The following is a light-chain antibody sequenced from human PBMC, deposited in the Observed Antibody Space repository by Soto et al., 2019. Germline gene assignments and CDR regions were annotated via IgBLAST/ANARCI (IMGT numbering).Light chain of an antibody. Sequence: EIALTQSPGTLSLSPGERAILTCRASQNVDSSYFACYQLKPGQAPRLLIYGASSRATGIPDRFSGSGPGRDFTLTISRLEPGDLAVYFCTQDRSSPPYTFGKGNKLAI. CDR1: QNVDSSY. CDR2: GAS. CDR3: TQDRSSPPYT. V-gene: IGKV3-20*01. J-gene: IGKJ2*01.